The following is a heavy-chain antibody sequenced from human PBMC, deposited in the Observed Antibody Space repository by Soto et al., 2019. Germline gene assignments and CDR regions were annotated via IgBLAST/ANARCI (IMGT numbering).Heavy chain of an antibody. CDR2: IHSGGNT. Sequence: EVQLVESGGGLVQPGGSLRLSCAASGFTVSTNYMSWVRQAPGKGLEWISIIHSGGNTYYADSVKGSFTISRDNCKNSACLQMNSLRAEDTAVYYCVRPVRRSDGMDVWGQGTTVTVSS. CDR3: VRPVRRSDGMDV. J-gene: IGHJ6*02. V-gene: IGHV3-66*04. CDR1: GFTVSTNY.